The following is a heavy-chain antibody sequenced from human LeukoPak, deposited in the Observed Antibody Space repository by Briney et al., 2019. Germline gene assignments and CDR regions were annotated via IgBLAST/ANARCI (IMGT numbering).Heavy chain of an antibody. D-gene: IGHD3-22*01. Sequence: HPGGSLRLSCAASGFTFSSYAMHWVRQAPGKGLEGVAVISYAESNKYYADSVKGRFTISRDNSKNTLYLQMNSLRAEDTAVYYCAREAGYYYSSGYHDYWGQGTLVTVCS. CDR1: GFTFSSYA. CDR3: AREAGYYYSSGYHDY. V-gene: IGHV3-30*04. J-gene: IGHJ4*02. CDR2: ISYAESNK.